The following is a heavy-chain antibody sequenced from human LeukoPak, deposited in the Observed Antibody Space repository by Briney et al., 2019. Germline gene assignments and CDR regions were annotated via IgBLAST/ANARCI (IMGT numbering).Heavy chain of an antibody. Sequence: GGSLRLSCAVSGFTVSSNYMSWIRQAPGKGLEWVSGIYGGDSTYYADSVKGRFTISRDNSKNTLYLQMNSLRAEDTAVYYCASESPLYYDGNSGFWGQGALVTVSS. CDR2: IYGGDST. CDR1: GFTVSSNY. D-gene: IGHD4-23*01. J-gene: IGHJ4*02. CDR3: ASESPLYYDGNSGF. V-gene: IGHV3-53*01.